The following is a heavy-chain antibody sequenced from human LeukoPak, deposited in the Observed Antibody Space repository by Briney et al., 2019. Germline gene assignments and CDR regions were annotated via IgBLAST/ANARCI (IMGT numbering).Heavy chain of an antibody. CDR1: GFTFSSYA. CDR3: ARGVVVWYFDL. CDR2: ISYDGSNK. Sequence: PGGSLRLSCAASGFTFSSYAMHWVRQAPGKGLEWVAVISYDGSNKYYADSVKGRFTISRDNSKNTLYLQMNSLRAEDTAVYYCARGVVVWYFDLWGRGTLVTVSS. V-gene: IGHV3-30-3*01. D-gene: IGHD2-15*01. J-gene: IGHJ2*01.